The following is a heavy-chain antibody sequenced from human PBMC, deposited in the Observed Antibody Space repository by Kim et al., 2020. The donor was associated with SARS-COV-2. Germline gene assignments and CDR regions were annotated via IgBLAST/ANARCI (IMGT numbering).Heavy chain of an antibody. V-gene: IGHV3-48*03. CDR2: ISSSGSTI. CDR3: ARDLAKHYYGSGSYYNSPALYYYYGMDV. J-gene: IGHJ6*02. CDR1: GFTFSSYE. Sequence: GGSLRLSCAASGFTFSSYEMNWVRQAPGKGLEWVSYISSSGSTIYYADSVKGRFTISRDNAKNSLYLQMNSLRAEDTAVYYCARDLAKHYYGSGSYYNSPALYYYYGMDVWGQGTTVTVSS. D-gene: IGHD3-10*01.